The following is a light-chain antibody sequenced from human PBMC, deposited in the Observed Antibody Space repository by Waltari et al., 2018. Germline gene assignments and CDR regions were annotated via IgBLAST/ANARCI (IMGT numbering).Light chain of an antibody. V-gene: IGKV3-20*01. CDR3: QHYVSLPVT. Sequence: EIVLTQSPGTLSLSPGERATLSCRASQSVSRALAWYQQNPGQAPRLLLYGASNRATGIPDRFSGSGSGTDFSLIISILEPEDFAVYYCQHYVSLPVTFGQGTKVEIK. CDR1: QSVSRA. CDR2: GAS. J-gene: IGKJ1*01.